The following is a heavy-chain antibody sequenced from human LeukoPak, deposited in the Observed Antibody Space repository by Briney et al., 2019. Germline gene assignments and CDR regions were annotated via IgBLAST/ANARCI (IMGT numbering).Heavy chain of an antibody. J-gene: IGHJ4*02. CDR2: ISAYNGNT. CDR3: ARVVGRAARWED. D-gene: IGHD6-6*01. V-gene: IGHV1-18*01. Sequence: ASVKVSCKASGGTFSSYAISWVRQAPGQGLEWMGWISAYNGNTNYAQKLQGRVTMTTDTSTSTAYMELRSLRSDDTAVYYCARVVGRAARWEDWGQGTLVTVSS. CDR1: GGTFSSYA.